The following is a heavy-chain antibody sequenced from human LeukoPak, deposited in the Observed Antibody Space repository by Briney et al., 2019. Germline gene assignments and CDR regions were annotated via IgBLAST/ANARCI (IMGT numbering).Heavy chain of an antibody. CDR1: GYTFTDYY. CDR3: ARGTSSGWFLLDF. D-gene: IGHD6-19*01. J-gene: IGHJ4*02. Sequence: GASVKVSCKASGYTFTDYYMYWLRRAPGQGLEWMAWINPHSGGTNYAQKFQSRVTMTRDTSISTSYMELSSLRSDDTAIYYCARGTSSGWFLLDFWGQGTLVTVSS. CDR2: INPHSGGT. V-gene: IGHV1-2*02.